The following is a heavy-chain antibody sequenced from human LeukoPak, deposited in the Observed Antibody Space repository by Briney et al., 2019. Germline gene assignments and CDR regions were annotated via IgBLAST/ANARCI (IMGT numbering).Heavy chain of an antibody. CDR3: ARDLGAMVRGRDFAFDI. Sequence: SVKVSCKASGGTFSSYAISWVRQAPGQGLEWMGRIIPILGIANYAQKFQGRVTITADKSTSTAYMELSSLRSEDTAVYYCARDLGAMVRGRDFAFDIWGQGTMVTVSS. CDR1: GGTFSSYA. V-gene: IGHV1-69*04. CDR2: IIPILGIA. J-gene: IGHJ3*02. D-gene: IGHD3-10*01.